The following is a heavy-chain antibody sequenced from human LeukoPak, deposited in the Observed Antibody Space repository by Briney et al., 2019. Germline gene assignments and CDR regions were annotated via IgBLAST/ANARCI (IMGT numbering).Heavy chain of an antibody. V-gene: IGHV3-23*01. D-gene: IGHD2-2*01. J-gene: IGHJ4*02. CDR3: AKISSYRFDS. CDR1: GFIFSSYA. CDR2: ISGSGTST. Sequence: AGGSLRLSCAASGFIFSSYAMSWVRQAPRKGLEWVSTISGSGTSTYYADSEKGRFTISRDNSKSTLYLQMNSLRDEDTAVYYCAKISSYRFDSWGQGTLVTVSS.